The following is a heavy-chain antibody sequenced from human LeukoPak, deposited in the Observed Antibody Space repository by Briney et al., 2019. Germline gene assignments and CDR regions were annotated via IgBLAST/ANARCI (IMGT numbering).Heavy chain of an antibody. V-gene: IGHV4-34*01. CDR3: ARGAPYYYGSGSTFEY. CDR2: INHSGST. J-gene: IGHJ4*02. D-gene: IGHD3-10*01. CDR1: GGSFSGYY. Sequence: SETLSPTCAVYGGSFSGYYWSWIRQPPGKGLEWIGEINHSGSTNYNPSLKSRVTISVDTSKNQFSLKLSSVTAADTAVYYCARGAPYYYGSGSTFEYWGQGTLVTVSS.